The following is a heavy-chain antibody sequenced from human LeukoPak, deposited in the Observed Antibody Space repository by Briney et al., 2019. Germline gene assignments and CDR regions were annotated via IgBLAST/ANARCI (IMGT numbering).Heavy chain of an antibody. CDR1: GFTFSSYS. V-gene: IGHV3-21*01. Sequence: GGSLRLSCAASGFTFSSYSMNWVRQAPGKGLEWVSSISSSSSYIYYADSVKGRFTISRDNAKNSLYLQMNSLRAEDTAVYYCARGATTAYYYYVDVWGKGTTVTVSS. CDR3: ARGATTAYYYYVDV. J-gene: IGHJ6*03. CDR2: ISSSSSYI. D-gene: IGHD5-12*01.